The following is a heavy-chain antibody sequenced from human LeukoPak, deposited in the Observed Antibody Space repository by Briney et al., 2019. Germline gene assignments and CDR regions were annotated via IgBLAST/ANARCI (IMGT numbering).Heavy chain of an antibody. D-gene: IGHD1-1*01. V-gene: IGHV1-8*01. J-gene: IGHJ4*02. CDR2: MSPNSGDT. CDR1: GYTFTNLD. CDR3: ASNPPNTGDFYY. Sequence: ASVKVSCKTSGYTFTNLDINWLRQAPGQGLEWLGWMSPNSGDTGYAQKFQGRVSMTRDIFKSTAYMELSSLRSEDTAIYYCASNPPNTGDFYYWGLGTLVTVSS.